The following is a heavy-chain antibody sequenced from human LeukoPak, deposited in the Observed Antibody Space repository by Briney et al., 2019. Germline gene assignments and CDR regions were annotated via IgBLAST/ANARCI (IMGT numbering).Heavy chain of an antibody. CDR3: ANSVGYCSGGSCYKSEIDY. CDR1: GFTFSSYA. V-gene: IGHV3-23*01. CDR2: ISGSGGST. Sequence: PGGSLRLSCAASGFTFSSYAMSWVRQAPGKGLEWVSAISGSGGSTYYADSVKGRFTISRDNSKNTLYLQMNSLRAEDTAVYYCANSVGYCSGGSCYKSEIDYWGQGTLVTVSS. D-gene: IGHD2-15*01. J-gene: IGHJ4*02.